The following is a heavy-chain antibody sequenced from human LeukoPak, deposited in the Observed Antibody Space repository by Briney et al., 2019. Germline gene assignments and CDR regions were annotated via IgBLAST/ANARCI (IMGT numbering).Heavy chain of an antibody. CDR1: GYSFTSYW. V-gene: IGHV5-51*04. CDR3: ARVSMVRGVIINGGMDV. D-gene: IGHD3-10*01. Sequence: GESLKISCKGSGYSFTSYWIGWVRQMPGKGLEWMGIIYPGVSDTRYSPSFQGQVTISADKPISTAYLQWSSLKASDTAMYYCARVSMVRGVIINGGMDVLGQGTTVTVSS. J-gene: IGHJ6*02. CDR2: IYPGVSDT.